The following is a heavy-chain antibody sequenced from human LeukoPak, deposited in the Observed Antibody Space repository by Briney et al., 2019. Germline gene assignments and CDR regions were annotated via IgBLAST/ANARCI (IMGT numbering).Heavy chain of an antibody. V-gene: IGHV1-2*06. Sequence: ASVKVSCKASGYTFTGYYMHWVRQAPGQGLEWMGRINPNSGGTNYAQKFQGRVTMTRDTSISTAYMELSSLRSEDTAVYYCAIHDSYDFWSGFVLDYWGQGTLVTVSS. D-gene: IGHD3-3*01. CDR1: GYTFTGYY. J-gene: IGHJ4*02. CDR3: AIHDSYDFWSGFVLDY. CDR2: INPNSGGT.